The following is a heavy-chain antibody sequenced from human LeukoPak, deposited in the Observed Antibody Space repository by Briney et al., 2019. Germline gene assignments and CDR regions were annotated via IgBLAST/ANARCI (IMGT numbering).Heavy chain of an antibody. CDR3: ARDVESGSYYEGY. CDR1: GFTFSIYS. V-gene: IGHV3-48*01. CDR2: ISSGSSTI. J-gene: IGHJ4*02. D-gene: IGHD3-3*01. Sequence: PGGSLRLSCAASGFTFSIYSMNWVRQAPGKGLEWVSFISSGSSTIYYADSVKGRFTISRDNAKNSLYLQMNSLRAKDTAVYYCARDVESGSYYEGYWGQGTLVTVSS.